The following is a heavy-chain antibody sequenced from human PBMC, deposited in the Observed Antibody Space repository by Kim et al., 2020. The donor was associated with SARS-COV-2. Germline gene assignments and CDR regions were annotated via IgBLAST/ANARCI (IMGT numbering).Heavy chain of an antibody. Sequence: GGSLRLSCAASGFTFSGAVMSWVRQASGKGLEWVGHIRTEPKSYATTYAASLKGRFTISRDDSKNTAYLQMNTLKTEDTAVYYCNAILLDATPRAEYWGQGTLVTVSS. CDR2: IRTEPKSYAT. CDR3: NAILLDATPRAEY. J-gene: IGHJ4*02. D-gene: IGHD2-15*01. CDR1: GFTFSGAV. V-gene: IGHV3-73*01.